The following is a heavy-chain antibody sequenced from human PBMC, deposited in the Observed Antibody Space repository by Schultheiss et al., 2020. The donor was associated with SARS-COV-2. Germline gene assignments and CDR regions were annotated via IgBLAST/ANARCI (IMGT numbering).Heavy chain of an antibody. D-gene: IGHD2-2*01. CDR3: ARDCSSTSCYPGNDAFDI. CDR2: VAHNGAT. J-gene: IGHJ3*02. Sequence: SQTLSLTCAVSGGSISSSNCWRWIRQTPGKGLECIGEVAHNGATHYNSALKSRVTISVDTSKNQFSLKLSSVTAADTAVYYCARDCSSTSCYPGNDAFDIWGQGTMVTVSS. CDR1: GGSISSSNC. V-gene: IGHV4-4*02.